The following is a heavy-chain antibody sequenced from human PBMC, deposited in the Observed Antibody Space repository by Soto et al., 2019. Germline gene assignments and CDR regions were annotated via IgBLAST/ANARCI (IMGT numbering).Heavy chain of an antibody. CDR1: GFTFSSFG. V-gene: IGHV3-33*06. CDR3: AKGRSYYYYYGVDV. J-gene: IGHJ6*02. Sequence: PGGSLRLSCAASGFTFSSFGMHWVRQAPGKGLDWVAVIWYDGSKTYYADSVKGRFTIFRDNSKSTLYLQMNSLRAEDTALYYCAKGRSYYYYYGVDVWGQGTTVTVSS. CDR2: IWYDGSKT.